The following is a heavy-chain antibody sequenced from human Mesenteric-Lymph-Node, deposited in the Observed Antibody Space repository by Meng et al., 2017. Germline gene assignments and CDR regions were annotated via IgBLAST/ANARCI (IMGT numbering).Heavy chain of an antibody. V-gene: IGHV1-3*01. CDR3: ARGLIGTAENFFGY. J-gene: IGHJ4*02. CDR2: INAGTLNT. CDR1: GYIFTSYV. D-gene: IGHD1-1*01. Sequence: QVQAVQSGAQVKKPWASVKVSCKASGYIFTSYVMYWVRQAPGQRLEWMGWINAGTLNTKYSQKFQGRVTITRDTSASTVYMELNSLKSEDTAVYYCARGLIGTAENFFGYWGQGTLVTVSS.